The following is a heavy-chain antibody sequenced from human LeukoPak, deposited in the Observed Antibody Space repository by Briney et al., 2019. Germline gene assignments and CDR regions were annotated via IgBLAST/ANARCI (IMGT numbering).Heavy chain of an antibody. J-gene: IGHJ4*02. CDR1: GFTVSSNY. CDR3: ARDLLVGERTY. D-gene: IGHD2-21*01. V-gene: IGHV3-66*01. CDR2: IYSGGST. Sequence: PGGSLRLSCAASGFTVSSNYMSWVRQAPGKGLEWVSVIYSGGSTYYADSVKGRFTISRDNSKNTLYLQMNSLRAEDTAVYYCARDLLVGERTYWGQGTLVTVSS.